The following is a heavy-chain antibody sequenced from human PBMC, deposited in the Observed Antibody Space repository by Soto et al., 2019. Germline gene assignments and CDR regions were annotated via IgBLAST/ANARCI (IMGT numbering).Heavy chain of an antibody. Sequence: QVQLVQSGAEVKKPGASVKVSCKASGYTFSNYGFSWVRQAPGQRLEWMGWISAYNGNTNYAQKVQGRVTMTTDTSTGTAYMELRSLRSDDTAVYYCASSFTISQWRYGMDVWGQGTTVTVSS. J-gene: IGHJ6*02. D-gene: IGHD2-2*01. CDR2: ISAYNGNT. CDR3: ASSFTISQWRYGMDV. V-gene: IGHV1-18*01. CDR1: GYTFSNYG.